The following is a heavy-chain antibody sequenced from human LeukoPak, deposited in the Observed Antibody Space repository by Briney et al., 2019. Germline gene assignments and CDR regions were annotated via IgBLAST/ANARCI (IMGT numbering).Heavy chain of an antibody. J-gene: IGHJ6*03. Sequence: PSETLSLTCTVSGGSISSYYWSWIRPPPGKGLEWMGYIYYNGSTSYNPALKSRVTISVETSKNQSPLKLSSVTAADTAVYYSARCYCSGRSCPAPGDYYYMDVWGKGTTVTVS. V-gene: IGHV4-59*01. CDR3: ARCYCSGRSCPAPGDYYYMDV. D-gene: IGHD2-15*01. CDR2: IYYNGST. CDR1: GGSISSYY.